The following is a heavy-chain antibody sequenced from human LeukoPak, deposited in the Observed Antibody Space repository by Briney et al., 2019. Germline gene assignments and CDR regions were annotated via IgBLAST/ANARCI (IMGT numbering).Heavy chain of an antibody. J-gene: IGHJ6*02. V-gene: IGHV1-2*04. CDR1: GYTFTGYY. D-gene: IGHD2-2*01. CDR2: INPNSGGT. Sequence: ASVKVSCKASGYTFTGYYMHWVQQAPGQGLEWMGWINPNSGGTNYAQKFQGWVTMTRDTSISTAYMELSRLRSDDTAVYYCARGHVDCSSTSCYYYYYYGMDVWGQGTTVTVSS. CDR3: ARGHVDCSSTSCYYYYYYGMDV.